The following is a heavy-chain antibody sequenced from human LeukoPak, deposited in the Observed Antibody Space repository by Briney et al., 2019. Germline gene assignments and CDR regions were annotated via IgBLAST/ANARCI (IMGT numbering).Heavy chain of an antibody. J-gene: IGHJ3*02. Sequence: GGSLRLSCAASGFTFSSYGMHWVRQAPGKGLEWVAVMWYDGSNKYYADSVKGRFTISRDNSKNTLYLQMNSLRDEDTAVHYCARDGMVRGVIIWDAFDIWGQGTMVTVSS. CDR3: ARDGMVRGVIIWDAFDI. V-gene: IGHV3-33*01. D-gene: IGHD3-10*01. CDR1: GFTFSSYG. CDR2: MWYDGSNK.